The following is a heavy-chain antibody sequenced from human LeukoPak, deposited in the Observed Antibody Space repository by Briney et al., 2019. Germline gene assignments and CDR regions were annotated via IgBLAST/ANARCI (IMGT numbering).Heavy chain of an antibody. CDR1: GGSIKSSSYY. J-gene: IGHJ4*02. Sequence: SETLSLTSTGSGGSIKSSSYYWRWIRQPPGKGLECIGSIYYSGSTYYNASLKSRGTISVDTSKNQFSLKLNSVTAADTAVYFCARKVVAVAGTGYADYWGQGTLVTVSS. CDR2: IYYSGST. D-gene: IGHD6-19*01. CDR3: ARKVVAVAGTGYADY. V-gene: IGHV4-39*01.